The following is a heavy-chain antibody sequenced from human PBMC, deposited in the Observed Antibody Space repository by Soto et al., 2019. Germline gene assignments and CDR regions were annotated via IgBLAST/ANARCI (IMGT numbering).Heavy chain of an antibody. CDR3: ARVIAVADRYYFDY. D-gene: IGHD6-19*01. V-gene: IGHV4-61*01. CDR2: IYYSGST. Sequence: SETLSLTCTVSGGSVSSGSYYWSWIRQPPGKGLEWIGYIYYSGSTYYNPSLKSRVTISVDRSKNQFSLKLSSVTAADTAVYYCARVIAVADRYYFDYWGQGTLVTVSS. J-gene: IGHJ4*02. CDR1: GGSVSSGSYY.